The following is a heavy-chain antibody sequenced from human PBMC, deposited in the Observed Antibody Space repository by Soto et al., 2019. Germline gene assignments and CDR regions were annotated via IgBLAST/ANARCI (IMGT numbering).Heavy chain of an antibody. CDR1: GFSLSTSGMC. D-gene: IGHD2-15*01. V-gene: IGHV2-70*11. Sequence: SGPTLVNPTQTLTLTCTFSGFSLSTSGMCVSWIRQPPGKALEWLARIDWDDDKYYSTSLKTRLTISKDTSKNQVVLTMTNMDPVDTATYYCARIIRNCSGGSCYAFDIWGQGTMVTVSS. J-gene: IGHJ3*02. CDR3: ARIIRNCSGGSCYAFDI. CDR2: IDWDDDK.